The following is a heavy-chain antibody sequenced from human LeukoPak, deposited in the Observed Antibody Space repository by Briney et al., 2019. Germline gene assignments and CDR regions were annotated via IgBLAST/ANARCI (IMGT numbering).Heavy chain of an antibody. CDR2: IKSKTDGGTT. CDR1: GFTFSNAW. J-gene: IGHJ3*02. CDR3: TTGDIVVVVAAADAFDI. D-gene: IGHD2-15*01. Sequence: GGSPRLSCAASGFTFSNAWMSWVRQAPGKGLEWVGRIKSKTDGGTTDYAAPVKGRFTISRDDSKNTLYLQMNSLKTEDTAVYYCTTGDIVVVVAAADAFDIWGQGTMVTVSS. V-gene: IGHV3-15*01.